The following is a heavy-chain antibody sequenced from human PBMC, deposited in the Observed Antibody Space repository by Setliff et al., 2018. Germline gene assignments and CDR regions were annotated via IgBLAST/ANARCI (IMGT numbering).Heavy chain of an antibody. CDR2: VTQGDNR. CDR1: GFTFGDYS. D-gene: IGHD2-8*01. J-gene: IGHJ4*02. V-gene: IGHV3-23*01. CDR3: AKDRVPDGKWDFDY. Sequence: PGGSLRLSCVASGFTFGDYSMTWVRQAPGKGLEFVSGVTQGDNRYYGDSVKGRFTISRDNSKNTVYLQMNSLRVEDTAIYYCAKDRVPDGKWDFDYWGQGILVTVSS.